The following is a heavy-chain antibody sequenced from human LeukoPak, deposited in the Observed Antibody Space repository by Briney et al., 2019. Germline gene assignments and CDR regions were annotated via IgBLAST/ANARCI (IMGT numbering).Heavy chain of an antibody. J-gene: IGHJ4*02. CDR3: ARGGRGTYYYDSSGYPPRYFDY. CDR2: INHSGST. D-gene: IGHD3-22*01. CDR1: GFTFSSYA. V-gene: IGHV4-34*01. Sequence: GSLRLSCAASGFTFSSYAMHWIRQPPGKGLEWIGEINHSGSTNYNPSLKSRVTISVDTSKNQFSLKLSSVTAADTAVYYCARGGRGTYYYDSSGYPPRYFDYWGQGTLVTVSS.